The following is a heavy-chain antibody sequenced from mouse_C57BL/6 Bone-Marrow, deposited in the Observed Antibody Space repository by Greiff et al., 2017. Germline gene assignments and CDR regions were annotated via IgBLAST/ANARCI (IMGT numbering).Heavy chain of an antibody. V-gene: IGHV1-85*01. CDR1: GYTFTSYD. Sequence: QVQLKQSGPELVKPGASVKLSCKASGYTFTSYDINWVKQRPGPGLEWIGWIYPRDGSTKYNEKFKGKAPLTVDTSSSTAYMELHSLTSEDSAVYFCARDYGSSYWYFDVWGTGTTVTVSS. D-gene: IGHD1-1*01. CDR2: IYPRDGST. CDR3: ARDYGSSYWYFDV. J-gene: IGHJ1*03.